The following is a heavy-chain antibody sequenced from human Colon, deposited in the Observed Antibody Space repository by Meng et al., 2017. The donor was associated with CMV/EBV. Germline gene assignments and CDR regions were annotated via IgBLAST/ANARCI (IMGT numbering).Heavy chain of an antibody. V-gene: IGHV3-11*01. CDR1: GFTFSDFF. CDR3: ARGYYGGNPTGFPVVDN. CDR2: ISGNVKTF. J-gene: IGHJ4*02. D-gene: IGHD4-23*01. Sequence: GGSLRLSCAASGFTFSDFFMTWFRQTPEKGLEWISYISGNVKTFYYAESVKGRFTISRDNAKNSLFLQMNSLRDEDTAVYYCARGYYGGNPTGFPVVDNWGQGTLVTSPQ.